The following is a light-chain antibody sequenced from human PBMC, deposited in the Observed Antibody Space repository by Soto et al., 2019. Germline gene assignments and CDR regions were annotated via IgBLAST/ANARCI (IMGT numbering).Light chain of an antibody. J-gene: IGKJ3*01. CDR3: QQYYNLPRAT. Sequence: DIQMTQSPSSLSASVGDRVTITCQATEDINNYLIWYQQKPGRAPKLLIYDASNLETGVPSRFSGSGSGPDFFRTISHLQTDDTATYYCQQYYNLPRATFGPGTKGAIK. CDR1: EDINNY. V-gene: IGKV1-33*01. CDR2: DAS.